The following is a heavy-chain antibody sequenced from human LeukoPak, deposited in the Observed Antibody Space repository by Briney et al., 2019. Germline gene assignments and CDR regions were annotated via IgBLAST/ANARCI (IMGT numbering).Heavy chain of an antibody. CDR2: IYYSGST. D-gene: IGHD2-15*01. Sequence: SETLSLTCTVSGGSISSYYWSWIRQPPGKGLEWIGYIYYSGSTNYNPSLKSRVTISVDTSKNQFSLKLSSVTAADTAVYYCARGAVYCSGGSCYYYYYYMDVWGKGTTVTVSS. V-gene: IGHV4-59*01. J-gene: IGHJ6*03. CDR3: ARGAVYCSGGSCYYYYYYMDV. CDR1: GGSISSYY.